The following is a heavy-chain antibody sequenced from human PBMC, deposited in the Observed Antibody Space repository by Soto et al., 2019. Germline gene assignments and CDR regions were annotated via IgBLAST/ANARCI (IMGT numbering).Heavy chain of an antibody. CDR1: GFTFSSYS. CDR2: ISSSSSYI. Sequence: EVQLVESGGGLVKPGGSLRLSCAASGFTFSSYSMNWVRQAPGKGLEWVSSISSSSSYIYYADSVKGRFTISRDNAKNSLYLQINSLRAEDTAVYYCARSSRYSSSSYWGQGTLITVSS. V-gene: IGHV3-21*01. D-gene: IGHD6-6*01. CDR3: ARSSRYSSSSY. J-gene: IGHJ4*02.